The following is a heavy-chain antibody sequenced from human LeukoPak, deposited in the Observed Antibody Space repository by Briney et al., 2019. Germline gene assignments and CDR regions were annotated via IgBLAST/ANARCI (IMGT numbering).Heavy chain of an antibody. J-gene: IGHJ5*02. CDR2: ISGDSTII. CDR3: ARGTLGEHQLLVRRRNWFDP. CDR1: GFLFRTYS. Sequence: PGGSLRLSCAASGFLFRTYSMSWVRQAPGKGLQWISYISGDSTIIHYADSVKGRFTISRDNSKNTLYLQMNSLRAEDTAVYYCARGTLGEHQLLVRRRNWFDPWGQGTLVTVSS. V-gene: IGHV3-48*01. D-gene: IGHD2-2*01.